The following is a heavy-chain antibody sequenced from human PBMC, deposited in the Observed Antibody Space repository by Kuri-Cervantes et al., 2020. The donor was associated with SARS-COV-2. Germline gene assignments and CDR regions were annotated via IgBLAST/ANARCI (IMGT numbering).Heavy chain of an antibody. V-gene: IGHV3-30*04. CDR2: ISYDGSNK. Sequence: LKICYAFVGFTFSSYAMHLVRQAPGKGLEWVAVISYDGSNKYYADSVKGRFTISRDNSKNTLYLQMNSLRAEDTDVYYCARDPDSGYDYASAFDYWGQGTLVTVSS. CDR1: GFTFSSYA. CDR3: ARDPDSGYDYASAFDY. J-gene: IGHJ4*02. D-gene: IGHD5-12*01.